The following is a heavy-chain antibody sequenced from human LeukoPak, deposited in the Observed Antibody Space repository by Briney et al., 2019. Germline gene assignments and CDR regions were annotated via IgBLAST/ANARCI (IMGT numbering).Heavy chain of an antibody. Sequence: PGGSLRLSCAASGFTFDDYAMHWVRQAPGKGLEWVSLISWDGGSTYYADSVKGRFTISRDNSKNSLYLQMNSLRAEDTALYYCAKDMGGYSYGCDYWGQGTLVTVSS. CDR3: AKDMGGYSYGCDY. CDR1: GFTFDDYA. D-gene: IGHD5-18*01. V-gene: IGHV3-43D*03. CDR2: ISWDGGST. J-gene: IGHJ4*02.